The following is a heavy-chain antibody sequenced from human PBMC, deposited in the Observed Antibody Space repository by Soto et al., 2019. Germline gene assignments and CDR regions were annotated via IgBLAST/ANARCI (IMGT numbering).Heavy chain of an antibody. Sequence: EVQLVESGGGLIQPGGSLRLSGAPSGFAVSSKYMTWVRQAPGKGLEWVSVIYGGGTTYYADSVKGRFTISRDTSKNTLYLQMNSLRAEDTAVYYCVQTTGWPGFDFWGQGTLVTVSS. V-gene: IGHV3-53*01. CDR2: IYGGGTT. CDR1: GFAVSSKY. J-gene: IGHJ4*02. CDR3: VQTTGWPGFDF. D-gene: IGHD6-19*01.